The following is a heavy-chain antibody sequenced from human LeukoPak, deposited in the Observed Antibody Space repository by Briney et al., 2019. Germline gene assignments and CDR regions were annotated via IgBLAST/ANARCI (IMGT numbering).Heavy chain of an antibody. D-gene: IGHD5-18*01. CDR2: IDQYGRAK. Sequence: GGSLRLSCAASGFTSSNYWMSWVRQAPGKGLEWVASIDQYGRAKYYVDSVRGRFTFSRDNTKNSLHLQMNSLRAEDTAVYYCARADSYGSILDYWGQGTRVIDSS. J-gene: IGHJ4*02. CDR1: GFTSSNYW. CDR3: ARADSYGSILDY. V-gene: IGHV3-7*04.